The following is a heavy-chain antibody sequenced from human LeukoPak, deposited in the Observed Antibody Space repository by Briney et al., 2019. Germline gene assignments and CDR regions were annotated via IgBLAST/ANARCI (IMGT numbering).Heavy chain of an antibody. V-gene: IGHV3-23*01. J-gene: IGHJ4*02. CDR1: GFTFSSYA. CDR2: ISGSGGST. Sequence: HSGGSLRLSCAASGFTFSSYAMSWVRQAPGKGLEWVSAISGSGGSTYYADSVKGRFTISRDHAKNSLYLQMSSLRAEDTAVYYCARDLRGGTSMDYWGQGTLVTVSS. D-gene: IGHD4-23*01. CDR3: ARDLRGGTSMDY.